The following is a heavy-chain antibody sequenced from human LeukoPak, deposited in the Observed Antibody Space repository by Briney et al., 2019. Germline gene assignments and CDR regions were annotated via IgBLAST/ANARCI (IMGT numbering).Heavy chain of an antibody. V-gene: IGHV3-30*04. CDR2: ISYDGSNK. CDR3: AREHVWFGELLRRYYYYYMDV. D-gene: IGHD3-10*01. Sequence: GGSLRLSCAASGFTFSSYAMHWVRQAPGKGLEWVAVISYDGSNKYYADSVKGRFTISRDNSKNTLYLQMNSLRAEDTAVYYCAREHVWFGELLRRYYYYYMDVWGKGTTVTVSS. J-gene: IGHJ6*03. CDR1: GFTFSSYA.